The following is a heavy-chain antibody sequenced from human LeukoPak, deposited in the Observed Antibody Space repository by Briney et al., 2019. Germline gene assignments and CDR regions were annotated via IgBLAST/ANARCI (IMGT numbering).Heavy chain of an antibody. CDR2: IYYSGST. CDR1: GGSISSYY. D-gene: IGHD4-11*01. V-gene: IGHV4-59*01. J-gene: IGHJ4*02. Sequence: SETLSLTCTVSGGSISSYYWSWIRQPPGKGLEWIGYIYYSGSTNYNPSLKSRVTISVDTSKNQFSLRVSSVTAADTAVYYCARDDHSNYRFDYWGQGTLVTVSS. CDR3: ARDDHSNYRFDY.